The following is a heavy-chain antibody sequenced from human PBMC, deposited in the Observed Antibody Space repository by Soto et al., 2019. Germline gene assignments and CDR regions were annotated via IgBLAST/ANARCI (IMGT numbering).Heavy chain of an antibody. Sequence: EVQLLESGGGLVQPGGSLRVSCAASGFTFSSYGMSWVRQAPGKGLEWVLGISGSGGSTYYADSVKGRFTISRDNSKNTLYLQMNSLRVEDTASYYCASYYYDSSAYYHYFDYWGQGILVTVSS. CDR3: ASYYYDSSAYYHYFDY. D-gene: IGHD3-22*01. CDR2: ISGSGGST. CDR1: GFTFSSYG. J-gene: IGHJ4*02. V-gene: IGHV3-23*01.